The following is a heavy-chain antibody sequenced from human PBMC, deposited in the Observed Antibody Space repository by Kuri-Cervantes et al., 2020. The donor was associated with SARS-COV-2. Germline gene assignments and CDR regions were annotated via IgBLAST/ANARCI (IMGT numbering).Heavy chain of an antibody. J-gene: IGHJ4*02. Sequence: ASVKVSCKVSGYTLTELSMHWVRQAPGKGLEWMGGFDPEDGETIYAQKFQGRVTMTEDTSTDTAYMELSSLRSGDTAVYYYATVGATPGYFDYWGQGTLVTVSS. D-gene: IGHD1-26*01. V-gene: IGHV1-24*01. CDR3: ATVGATPGYFDY. CDR1: GYTLTELS. CDR2: FDPEDGET.